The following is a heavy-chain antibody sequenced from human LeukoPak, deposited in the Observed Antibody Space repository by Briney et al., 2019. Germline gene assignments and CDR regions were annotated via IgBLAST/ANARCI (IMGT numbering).Heavy chain of an antibody. V-gene: IGHV1-2*02. CDR2: INPIGGDT. D-gene: IGHD3-22*01. CDR3: TCGGSGYLTLDY. J-gene: IGHJ4*02. CDR1: GYTFTGYY. Sequence: WASVKVSCKASGYTFTGYYIHWVRQAPGQGLEWMGWINPIGGDTNYAQKFQGRVTMTSDTSISTAYMEMSRLRFDDTAVYYCTCGGSGYLTLDYWGQGTLVTVSS.